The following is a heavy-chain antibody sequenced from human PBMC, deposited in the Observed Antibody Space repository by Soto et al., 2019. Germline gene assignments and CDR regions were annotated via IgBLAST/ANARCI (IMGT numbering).Heavy chain of an antibody. Sequence: GGSLRLSCAASGFTFSSYAMSWVRQAPGKGLEWVSAISGSGGSTYYADSVKGRFIISRDNSKNTLYLQMNSLRAEDTAVYYCAKDYEDSSSWYWTQQTIRHFDYWGQGTLVTVSS. D-gene: IGHD6-13*01. CDR3: AKDYEDSSSWYWTQQTIRHFDY. CDR2: ISGSGGST. CDR1: GFTFSSYA. V-gene: IGHV3-23*01. J-gene: IGHJ4*02.